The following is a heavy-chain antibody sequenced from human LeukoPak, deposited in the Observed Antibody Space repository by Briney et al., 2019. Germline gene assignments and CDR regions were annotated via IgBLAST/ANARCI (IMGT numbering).Heavy chain of an antibody. CDR2: IYYTGRT. CDR3: ARVKGNHQNWFDP. V-gene: IGHV4-30-4*01. J-gene: IGHJ5*02. CDR1: GGSISSGDFH. D-gene: IGHD1-14*01. Sequence: SQTLSLTCIVSGGSISSGDFHWSWVRQPPGKGLEWIGYIYYTGRTYYNPSLKSRVTISVDTSRNQFSLELNSVTATDTAVYYCARVKGNHQNWFDPWGQGTLVTVSS.